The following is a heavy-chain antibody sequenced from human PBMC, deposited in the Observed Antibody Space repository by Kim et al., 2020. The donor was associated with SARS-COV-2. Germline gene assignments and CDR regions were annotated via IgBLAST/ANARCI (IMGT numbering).Heavy chain of an antibody. D-gene: IGHD3-3*01. J-gene: IGHJ4*02. CDR2: GST. V-gene: IGHV4-34*01. Sequence: GSTNYNPSLKSRVTISVDTSKNQFSLKLSSVTAADTAVYYCAIRTYYDSYWGQGTLVTVSS. CDR3: AIRTYYDSY.